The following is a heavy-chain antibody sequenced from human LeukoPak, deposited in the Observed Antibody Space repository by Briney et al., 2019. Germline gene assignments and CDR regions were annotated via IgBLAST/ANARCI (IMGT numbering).Heavy chain of an antibody. CDR2: ISSRSSYI. CDR3: TRDHVSVAGTGIDY. CDR1: GFTFSTYT. Sequence: GGSLRLSCAASGFTFSTYTMNWVRQAPGKGLEWVSSISSRSSYIYYADSVKGRFTISRDNAKNSLYLQMNSLRAEDTAVYYCTRDHVSVAGTGIDYWGQGTLVTVSS. D-gene: IGHD6-19*01. V-gene: IGHV3-21*01. J-gene: IGHJ4*02.